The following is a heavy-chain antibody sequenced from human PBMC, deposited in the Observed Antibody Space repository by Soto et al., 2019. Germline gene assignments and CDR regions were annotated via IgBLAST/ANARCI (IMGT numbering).Heavy chain of an antibody. V-gene: IGHV2-5*08. J-gene: IGHJ6*02. Sequence: TLSLTCTVSGGSISSGGYYWSWIRQPPGKALEWLALIYWDDDKRYRPSLRSRLTITKDTSKNQVVLTMTNMDPVDTGTYYCAHRRGRTSGYGMDVWGQGTTVTVSS. CDR3: AHRRGRTSGYGMDV. CDR2: IYWDDDK. D-gene: IGHD2-15*01. CDR1: GGSISSGGYY.